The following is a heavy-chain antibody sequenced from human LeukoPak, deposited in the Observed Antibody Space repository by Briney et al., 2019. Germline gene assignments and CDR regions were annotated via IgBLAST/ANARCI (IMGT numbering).Heavy chain of an antibody. CDR2: IYYSGST. CDR1: GGSISSYY. J-gene: IGHJ1*01. CDR3: ARSRGVLDYFHH. V-gene: IGHV4-59*01. D-gene: IGHD3-3*01. Sequence: PSETLSLTCTVSGGSISSYYRNWIRQPPGKGLEWIGYIYYSGSTNYNPSLKSRVTISVDRSKNQFSLKLSSVTAADTAVYYCARSRGVLDYFHHWGQGTLVTVSS.